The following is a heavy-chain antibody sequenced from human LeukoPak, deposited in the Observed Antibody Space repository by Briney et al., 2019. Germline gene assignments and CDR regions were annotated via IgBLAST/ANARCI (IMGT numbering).Heavy chain of an antibody. CDR1: GGTFSNYA. D-gene: IGHD2-21*01. CDR2: IIPIFGTA. J-gene: IGHJ6*03. Sequence: SVKVSCKASGGTFSNYAISWVRQAPGQGLEWMGGIIPIFGTANYAQKFQGRVTMTEDTSTDTAYMELSSLRSEDTAVYYCARDSRDSTYYMDVWGKGTTVTASS. V-gene: IGHV1-69*06. CDR3: ARDSRDSTYYMDV.